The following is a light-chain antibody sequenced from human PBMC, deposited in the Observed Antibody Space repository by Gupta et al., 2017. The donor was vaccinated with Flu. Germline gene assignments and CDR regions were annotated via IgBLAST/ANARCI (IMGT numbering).Light chain of an antibody. V-gene: IGKV1D-16*01. CDR1: QSIGNS. Sequence: DFQMTQSPSSLSASVGDKVIITCRASQSIGNSLGWYQQKPEKAPKSLIYGASSLQNGVPSRFSGSEFGTEFTLTISSLQPEDFGTYYCRQYREYPITFGQGTRLEIK. CDR2: GAS. J-gene: IGKJ5*01. CDR3: RQYREYPIT.